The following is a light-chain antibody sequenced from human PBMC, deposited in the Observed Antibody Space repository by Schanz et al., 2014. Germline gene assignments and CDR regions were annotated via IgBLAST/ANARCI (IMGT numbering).Light chain of an antibody. CDR3: SSYTCSSTWV. Sequence: QSALTQPASVSGSPGQSITISCTGSSSDIGAYNYVSWYQQHPGKDPKLIIYDVSYRPSGVSNRFSGSKSDNTASLTISGLQAEYEADYDCSSYTCSSTWVFGGGTKLTVL. V-gene: IGLV2-14*01. CDR1: SSDIGAYNY. J-gene: IGLJ3*02. CDR2: DVS.